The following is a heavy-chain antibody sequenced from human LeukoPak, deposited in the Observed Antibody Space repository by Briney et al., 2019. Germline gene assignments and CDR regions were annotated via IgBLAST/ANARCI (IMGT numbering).Heavy chain of an antibody. CDR3: ARELPAASYFDY. Sequence: ALVKVSCKASGGTFSSYAISWVRQAPGQGLEWMGGIIPIFGTANYAQKFQGRVTITTDESTSTAYMELSSLRSEDTAVYYCARELPAASYFDYWGQGTLVTVSS. J-gene: IGHJ4*02. CDR1: GGTFSSYA. D-gene: IGHD2-2*01. CDR2: IIPIFGTA. V-gene: IGHV1-69*05.